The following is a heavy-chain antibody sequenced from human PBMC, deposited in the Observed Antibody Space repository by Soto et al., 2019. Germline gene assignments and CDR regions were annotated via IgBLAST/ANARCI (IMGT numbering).Heavy chain of an antibody. J-gene: IGHJ4*02. D-gene: IGHD2-21*01. V-gene: IGHV3-13*01. CDR1: GFTFGIYD. CDR3: VRGRDSGLYYFDS. Sequence: GGSLRLSCAASGFTFGIYDMHWVRQATGKGLEWVSTISTAGDTYSPGSVKGRFTISRENAKNSLYLQMNSLRVDDTAVYFCVRGRDSGLYYFDSWGQGTLXTVSS. CDR2: ISTAGDT.